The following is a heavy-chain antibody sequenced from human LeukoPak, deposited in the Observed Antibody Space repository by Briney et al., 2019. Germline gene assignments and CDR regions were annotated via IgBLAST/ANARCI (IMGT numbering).Heavy chain of an antibody. CDR2: INPNSGGT. D-gene: IGHD5-18*01. CDR3: ARDLMDTAMWEFDY. CDR1: GYTFSGYI. Sequence: ASVKVSCKASGYTFSGYIMHWVRQAPGQGLEWMGWINPNSGGTKYTQKFQGRVTLTRDTSISTAYMELSRLTSDDTAVYYCARDLMDTAMWEFDYWGQGTLVTVSS. V-gene: IGHV1-2*02. J-gene: IGHJ4*02.